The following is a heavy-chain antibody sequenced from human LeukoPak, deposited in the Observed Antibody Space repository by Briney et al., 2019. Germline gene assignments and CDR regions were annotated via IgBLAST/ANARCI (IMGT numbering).Heavy chain of an antibody. CDR1: GGTFSSYG. CDR2: ISAYNSNT. D-gene: IGHD6-13*01. V-gene: IGHV1-18*01. J-gene: IGHJ4*02. Sequence: ASVKVSCKASGGTFSSYGISWVRQAPGQGLERMGWISAYNSNTNYAQNLQGRVTMTTDTSTSTVYLDLRSLRSDDTAVYYCARAAGGGYFDFWGQGTLVTVSS. CDR3: ARAAGGGYFDF.